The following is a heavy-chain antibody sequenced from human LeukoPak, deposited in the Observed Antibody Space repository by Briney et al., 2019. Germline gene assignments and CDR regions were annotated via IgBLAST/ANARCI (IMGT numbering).Heavy chain of an antibody. J-gene: IGHJ3*02. V-gene: IGHV3-30*03. CDR1: DFTFSSYG. D-gene: IGHD2/OR15-2a*01. Sequence: GGSLRLSCAASDFTFSSYGMHWVRQASGRGLEWVALIPYEGSNKFYADSVKGRFTISRDNSKNTLYLQMSSLRAEDTAVYYCATGGASIFLDAFDIWGQGTMVTVSS. CDR2: IPYEGSNK. CDR3: ATGGASIFLDAFDI.